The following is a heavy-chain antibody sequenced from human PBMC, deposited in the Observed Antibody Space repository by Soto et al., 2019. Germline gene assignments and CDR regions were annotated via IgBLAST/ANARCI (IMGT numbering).Heavy chain of an antibody. D-gene: IGHD6-13*01. J-gene: IGHJ6*02. V-gene: IGHV1-58*02. Sequence: ASVQVSCQASGFTFTSSAIKWLRPARRKHLAGRGWIVVGSGNTNYTQKFQERVTFTWDMSTSTAYMELSSLRSEDTAVYYCGADRPEYSSGWYVEYYGMDVWGQGSTVTVSS. CDR1: GFTFTSSA. CDR2: IVVGSGNT. CDR3: GADRPEYSSGWYVEYYGMDV.